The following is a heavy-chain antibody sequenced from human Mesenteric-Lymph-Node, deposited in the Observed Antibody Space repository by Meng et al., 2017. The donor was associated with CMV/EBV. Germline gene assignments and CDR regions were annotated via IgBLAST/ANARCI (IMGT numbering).Heavy chain of an antibody. CDR2: VYYSGST. CDR1: ISSGGYY. V-gene: IGHV4-31*02. CDR3: ARTYYYDSSGYYHYYFDY. J-gene: IGHJ4*02. Sequence: ISSGGYYRSWIRQLPGKGLEWIGYVYYSGSTYYSTSLKSRLTISVDTSKNQFSVKLSSVTAADTAVYYCARTYYYDSSGYYHYYFDYWGQGTLVTVSS. D-gene: IGHD3-22*01.